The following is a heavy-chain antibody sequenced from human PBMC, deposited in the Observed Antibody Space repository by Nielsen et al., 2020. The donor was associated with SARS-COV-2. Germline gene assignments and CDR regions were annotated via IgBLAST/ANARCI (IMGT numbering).Heavy chain of an antibody. CDR1: DGSIRSGISY. Sequence: SETLSLTCIVSDGSIRSGISYWGWIRQPPGKGLEWIGTISYNEIPYYTPSLKSRVTISVDTSKNHFSLKLSSVTAADTAVYFCARGRVAVNLVVVVFTGGEFYFDSWGQGTPVTVSS. D-gene: IGHD3-22*01. V-gene: IGHV4-39*02. J-gene: IGHJ4*02. CDR3: ARGRVAVNLVVVVFTGGEFYFDS. CDR2: ISYNEIP.